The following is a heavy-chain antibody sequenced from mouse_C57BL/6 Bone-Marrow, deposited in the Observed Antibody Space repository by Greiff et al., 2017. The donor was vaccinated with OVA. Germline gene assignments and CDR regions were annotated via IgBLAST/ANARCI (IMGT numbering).Heavy chain of an antibody. D-gene: IGHD1-1*01. Sequence: VHLVESGAELVRPGTSVKVSCKASGYAFTNYLIEWVKQRPGQGLEWIGVINPGSGGTNYNEKFKGKATLTADKSSSTAYMQLSSLTSEDSAVYFCARSFYYYGSRGFAYWGQGTLVTVSA. V-gene: IGHV1-54*01. CDR3: ARSFYYYGSRGFAY. J-gene: IGHJ3*01. CDR2: INPGSGGT. CDR1: GYAFTNYL.